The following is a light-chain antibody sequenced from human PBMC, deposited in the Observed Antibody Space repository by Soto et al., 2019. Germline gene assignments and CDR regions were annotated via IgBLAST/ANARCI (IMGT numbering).Light chain of an antibody. CDR3: SSYTSSSTYV. V-gene: IGLV2-18*02. CDR2: EVS. Sequence: QSALTQPPSVSGSPGQSVTISCTGTSSDVGSYNRVSWYQQPPGTAPKLMIYEVSNRPSGVPDRFSGPKSGNTASLTISGLQAEDEADYYCSSYTSSSTYVFGTGTKVTV. CDR1: SSDVGSYNR. J-gene: IGLJ1*01.